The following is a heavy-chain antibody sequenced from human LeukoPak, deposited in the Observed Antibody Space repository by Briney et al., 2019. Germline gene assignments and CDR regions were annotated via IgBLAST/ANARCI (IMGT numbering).Heavy chain of an antibody. V-gene: IGHV3-21*01. CDR1: GFTFSNAY. CDR2: ISSSSSYI. Sequence: GGSLRLSCAAFGFTFSNAYMNWVRQAPGKGLEWVSSISSSSSYIYYADSVKGRFTISRDNAKNSLYLQMNSLRAEDTAVYYCATTDYYYGMDVWGQGTTVTVSS. CDR3: ATTDYYYGMDV. D-gene: IGHD4-17*01. J-gene: IGHJ6*02.